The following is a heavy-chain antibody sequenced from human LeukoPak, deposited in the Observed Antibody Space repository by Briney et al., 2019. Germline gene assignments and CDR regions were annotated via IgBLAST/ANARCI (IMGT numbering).Heavy chain of an antibody. V-gene: IGHV1-69*05. D-gene: IGHD1-26*01. J-gene: IGHJ4*02. CDR3: ARGDPQNSGSYYPFGY. CDR1: GGTLSSYA. CDR2: IIPIFGTA. Sequence: ASVKVSCKASGGTLSSYAISWVRQAPGQGLEWMGGIIPIFGTANYAQKFQGRVTITTDESTSTAYMELSSLRSEDTAVYYCARGDPQNSGSYYPFGYWGQGTLVTVSS.